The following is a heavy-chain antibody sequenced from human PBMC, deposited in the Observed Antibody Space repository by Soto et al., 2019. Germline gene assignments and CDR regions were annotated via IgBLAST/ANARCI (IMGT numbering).Heavy chain of an antibody. CDR1: GDTFRTYG. Sequence: ASVKVSCKASGDTFRTYGFTWVRQAPGQGLEWMGGIIPMFGTANYAQKFQGRVTMTEDTSTDTAYMEVSSLRSEDTAVYYCATQHNQLERYYYYYMDVWGKGTTVTVSS. J-gene: IGHJ6*03. D-gene: IGHD1-1*01. V-gene: IGHV1-69*06. CDR2: IIPMFGTA. CDR3: ATQHNQLERYYYYYMDV.